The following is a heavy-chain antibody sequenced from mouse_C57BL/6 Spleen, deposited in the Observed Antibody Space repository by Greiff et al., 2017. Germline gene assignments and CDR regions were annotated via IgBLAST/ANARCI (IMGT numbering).Heavy chain of an antibody. CDR3: ARDRTGTFDY. V-gene: IGHV3-6*01. Sequence: VQLKESGPGLVKPSQSLSLTCSVTGYSITSGYYWNWIRQFPGNKLEWMGYISYDGSNNYNPSLKNRISITRDTSKNQFFLKLNSVTTEDTATYYCARDRTGTFDYWGQGTTLTVSS. CDR1: GYSITSGYY. D-gene: IGHD4-1*01. J-gene: IGHJ2*01. CDR2: ISYDGSN.